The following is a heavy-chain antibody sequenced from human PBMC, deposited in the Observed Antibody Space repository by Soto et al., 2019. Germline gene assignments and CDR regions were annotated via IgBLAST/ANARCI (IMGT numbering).Heavy chain of an antibody. CDR1: GYTFTSYG. D-gene: IGHD2-15*01. CDR3: ARDDCSGGSCYCDY. CDR2: ISAYNGNT. Sequence: GSVKVSCKASGYTFTSYGFTCVRQAPGQGLEWMGWISAYNGNTNYAQKLQGRVTMTTDTSTSTAYMELRSLRSDDTAVYYCARDDCSGGSCYCDYWGQGTLVTVS. J-gene: IGHJ4*02. V-gene: IGHV1-18*01.